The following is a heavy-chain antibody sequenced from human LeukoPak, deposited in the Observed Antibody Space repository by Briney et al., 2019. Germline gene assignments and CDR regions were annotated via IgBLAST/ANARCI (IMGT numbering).Heavy chain of an antibody. D-gene: IGHD3-22*01. J-gene: IGHJ4*02. CDR2: INPNSGGT. Sequence: ASVKVSCKASGYTFTGYYMHRVRQAPGQGLEWMGWINPNSGGTNYAQKFQGRVTMTRDTSISTAYMELRSLRSDDTAVYYCARSEGGSSGYLVFWYFDYWGQGTLVTVSS. CDR1: GYTFTGYY. V-gene: IGHV1-2*02. CDR3: ARSEGGSSGYLVFWYFDY.